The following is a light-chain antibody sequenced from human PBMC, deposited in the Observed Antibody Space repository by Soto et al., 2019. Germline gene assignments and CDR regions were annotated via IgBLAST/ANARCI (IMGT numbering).Light chain of an antibody. J-gene: IGKJ5*01. CDR2: ATS. CDR3: QQYGSSPRT. CDR1: QSVGSF. V-gene: IGKV3-11*01. Sequence: EIVLTQSPATLSLSPGERATLSCRASQSVGSFLAWYQQKPGQAPRLLIYATSIRATGIPARFSGSGSGTDFTLTISSLEPEDFAVYYCQQYGSSPRTFGQGTRLEIK.